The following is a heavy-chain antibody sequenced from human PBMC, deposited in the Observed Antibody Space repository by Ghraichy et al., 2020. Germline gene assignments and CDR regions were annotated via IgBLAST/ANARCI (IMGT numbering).Heavy chain of an antibody. CDR1: GVSVSSNVYF. Sequence: SETLSLTCAVYGVSVSSNVYFWNWIRQSPGKGLEWIGYIDYHGNTNYNPSLASRVTISKDTAANQFSLLLTSVTAADTAIYYCARSGGASALDNGYFAHWGPGTLLTVSS. CDR3: ARSGGASALDNGYFAH. J-gene: IGHJ4*02. D-gene: IGHD1-14*01. CDR2: IDYHGNT. V-gene: IGHV4-61*08.